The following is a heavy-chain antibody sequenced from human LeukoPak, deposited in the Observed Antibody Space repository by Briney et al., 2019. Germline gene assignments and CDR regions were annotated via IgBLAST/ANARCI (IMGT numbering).Heavy chain of an antibody. CDR1: GGSFSGYY. D-gene: IGHD2-2*01. J-gene: IGHJ5*02. CDR2: INHSGST. V-gene: IGHV4-34*01. Sequence: SGTLSLTCAVYGGSFSGYYWSWIRQPPGKGLEWIGEINHSGSTNYNPSLKSRVTISVDTSKNQFSLKLSSVTAADTAVYYCASFCSSTSCYQNWFDPWGQGTLVTVSS. CDR3: ASFCSSTSCYQNWFDP.